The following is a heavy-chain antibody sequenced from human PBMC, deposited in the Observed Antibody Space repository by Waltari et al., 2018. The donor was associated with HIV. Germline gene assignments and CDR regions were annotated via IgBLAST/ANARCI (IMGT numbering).Heavy chain of an antibody. CDR2: IRSRTYGGAT. CDR1: GFSFGDFV. Sequence: EVQLVEFGGGLVQPGRSLSLSCTGFGFSFGDFVISWFRQAPGKGLEWVGLIRSRTYGGATEYAASGKGRFTISRDDLKSVAYLQMNSLKTEDTAVYYCTRSSKLDYWGQGTLVTVSS. D-gene: IGHD4-4*01. J-gene: IGHJ4*02. V-gene: IGHV3-49*03. CDR3: TRSSKLDY.